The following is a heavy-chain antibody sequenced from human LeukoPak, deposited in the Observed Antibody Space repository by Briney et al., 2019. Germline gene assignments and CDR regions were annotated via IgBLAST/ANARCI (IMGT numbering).Heavy chain of an antibody. Sequence: GASVKVSCKASGYTFTSYGISWVRQAPGQGLEWMGWISAYNGNTNYAQKLQGRVTMTTDTSTSTAYMELRSLRSDDTAVYYCARVAYYYGSGSYPYYYMDVWGKGTTVTVSS. V-gene: IGHV1-18*01. CDR3: ARVAYYYGSGSYPYYYMDV. CDR1: GYTFTSYG. CDR2: ISAYNGNT. D-gene: IGHD3-10*01. J-gene: IGHJ6*03.